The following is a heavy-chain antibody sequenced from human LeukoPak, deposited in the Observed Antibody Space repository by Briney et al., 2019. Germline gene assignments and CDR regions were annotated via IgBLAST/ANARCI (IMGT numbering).Heavy chain of an antibody. D-gene: IGHD3-22*01. CDR2: MNPNSGDT. J-gene: IGHJ4*02. CDR3: ARGLGTYDSSELTWPMISF. V-gene: IGHV1-8*01. CDR1: GYTFTSYE. Sequence: ASVKVSCKASGYTFTSYEINWVRQATGQGLEWMGWMNPNSGDTAYAQKFQGRITMTRSTSISTAYMELSSLRSEDTAVYYCARGLGTYDSSELTWPMISFWGQGTLVTISS.